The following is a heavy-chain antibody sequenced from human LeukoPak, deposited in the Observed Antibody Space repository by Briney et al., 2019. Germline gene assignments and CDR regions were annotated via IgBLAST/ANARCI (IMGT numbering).Heavy chain of an antibody. CDR2: ISSSSSYI. D-gene: IGHD1-26*01. J-gene: IGHJ4*02. CDR3: ARDPQLVGATTLFDY. CDR1: GFTFSSYS. V-gene: IGHV3-21*01. Sequence: GGSLRLSCAASGFTFSSYSMNWVRQAPGKGLEWVSSISSSSSYIYYADSVKGRFTISRDNAKNSLYLQMNSLRAGDTAVYYCARDPQLVGATTLFDYWGQGTLVTVSS.